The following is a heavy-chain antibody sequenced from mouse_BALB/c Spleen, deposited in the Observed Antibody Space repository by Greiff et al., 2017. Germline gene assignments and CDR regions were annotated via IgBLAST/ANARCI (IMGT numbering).Heavy chain of an antibody. V-gene: IGHV5-6*01. Sequence: EVMLVESGGDLVKPGGSLKLSCAASGFTFSSYGMSWVRQTPDKRLEWVATISSGGSYTYYPDSVKGRFTISRDNAKNTLYLQMSSVKSEDTAMYYCARTTVVANWYFDVWGAGTTVTVSS. CDR1: GFTFSSYG. CDR2: ISSGGSYT. CDR3: ARTTVVANWYFDV. J-gene: IGHJ1*01. D-gene: IGHD1-1*01.